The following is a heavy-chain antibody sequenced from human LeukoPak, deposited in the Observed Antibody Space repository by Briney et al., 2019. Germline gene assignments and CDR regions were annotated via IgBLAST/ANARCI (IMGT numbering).Heavy chain of an antibody. CDR3: AKDWDYDILTGYYSGLLDP. CDR1: GFTFSNYA. J-gene: IGHJ5*02. CDR2: ISGSGGST. V-gene: IGHV3-23*01. Sequence: GGSLRLSCAASGFTFSNYAMSWVRQALGKGLEWVSAISGSGGSTYYADSVKGRFTISRDNSKNTLYLQMNSLRAEDTAVYYCAKDWDYDILTGYYSGLLDPWGQGTLVTVSS. D-gene: IGHD3-9*01.